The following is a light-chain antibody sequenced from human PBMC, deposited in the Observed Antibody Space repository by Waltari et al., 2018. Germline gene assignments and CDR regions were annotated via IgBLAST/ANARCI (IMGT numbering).Light chain of an antibody. CDR3: CSYAGTNNLGV. J-gene: IGLJ3*02. CDR1: SSDVGGYDH. V-gene: IGLV2-8*01. Sequence: QSALTQPPSASGSPGQPVTISCTGTSSDVGGYDHVSWYQQHPGKAPQLMIYEVTKRPSGVPDRFSGSKSGNTASLTVSGLQAEDEADYYCCSYAGTNNLGVFGGGTKLTVL. CDR2: EVT.